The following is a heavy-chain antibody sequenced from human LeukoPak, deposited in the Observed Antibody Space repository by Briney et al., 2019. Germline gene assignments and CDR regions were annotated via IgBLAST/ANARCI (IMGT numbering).Heavy chain of an antibody. CDR1: GFTFSSYA. D-gene: IGHD2-2*01. V-gene: IGHV3-21*01. Sequence: GGSLRLSCAASGFTFSSYAMKWVRQAPGKGLEWVSAISRTSAYIYYSDSVKGRFTISRDNAKNSLYLQMDSLRAEDTAVYYCARDERRYCSDSSCYPGDYWGQGTLVTVSS. J-gene: IGHJ4*02. CDR3: ARDERRYCSDSSCYPGDY. CDR2: ISRTSAYI.